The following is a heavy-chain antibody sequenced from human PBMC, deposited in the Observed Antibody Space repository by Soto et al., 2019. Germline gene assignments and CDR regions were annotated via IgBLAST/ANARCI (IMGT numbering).Heavy chain of an antibody. V-gene: IGHV1-3*01. D-gene: IGHD2-21*01. Sequence: RASVKVSCKASGYTFNIYAIHWVRQAPGQRPEWMGWMNAGNGNTEYSPKFHGRVTMTRDRYARAAYMELSGLTSEDTAVYYCARDCTYCGGDTGREAFDIWGQGTMVTVSS. CDR2: MNAGNGNT. CDR1: GYTFNIYA. CDR3: ARDCTYCGGDTGREAFDI. J-gene: IGHJ3*02.